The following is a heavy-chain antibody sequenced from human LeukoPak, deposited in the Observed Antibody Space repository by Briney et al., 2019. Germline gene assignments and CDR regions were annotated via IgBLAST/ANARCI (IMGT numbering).Heavy chain of an antibody. J-gene: IGHJ6*02. CDR2: IYYSGST. CDR1: GGSISSHY. V-gene: IGHV4-59*11. D-gene: IGHD6-19*01. CDR3: ASGGLTLFYYYYGMDV. Sequence: SETLSLTCTVSGGSISSHYWSWIRQPPGKGLEWIGYIYYSGSTNYNPSLKSRVTISVDTSKNQFSLKLSSVTAADTAVYYCASGGLTLFYYYYGMDVWGQGTTVTVSS.